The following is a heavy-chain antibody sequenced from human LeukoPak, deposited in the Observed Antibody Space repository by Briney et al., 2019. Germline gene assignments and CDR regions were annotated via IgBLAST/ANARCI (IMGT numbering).Heavy chain of an antibody. CDR1: GFTFSTYW. CDR3: TREAAAGIDY. CDR2: IKQDGSEK. J-gene: IGHJ4*02. D-gene: IGHD6-13*01. V-gene: IGHV3-7*01. Sequence: GGSLRLSCAASGFTFSTYWMSWVRQAPGRGLEGVANIKQDGSEKYYLDSVKGRFTISRDNAKNSLYLQMNSLRAEDTAVYFCTREAAAGIDYWGQGTLVTVSS.